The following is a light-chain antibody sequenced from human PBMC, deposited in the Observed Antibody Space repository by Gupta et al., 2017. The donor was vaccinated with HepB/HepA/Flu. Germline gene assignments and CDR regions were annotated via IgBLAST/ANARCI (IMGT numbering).Light chain of an antibody. CDR3: SSYTSSITVV. V-gene: IGLV2-14*01. CDR1: SSAVGGYNF. Sequence: QFALTQPASVSGSPGQSITIPCTGTSSAVGGYNFVSWYQQQPGKAPKLMIYDVSNRPSGVSNRFSGSKSGNTASLTISGLQAEDEADYYCSSYTSSITVVFGGGTKLTVL. J-gene: IGLJ2*01. CDR2: DVS.